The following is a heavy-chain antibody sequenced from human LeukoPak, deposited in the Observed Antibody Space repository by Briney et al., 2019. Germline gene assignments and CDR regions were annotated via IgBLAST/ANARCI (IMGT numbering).Heavy chain of an antibody. CDR1: GFTFSSYG. V-gene: IGHV3-30*02. J-gene: IGHJ6*03. CDR3: ANHARYSSSWYYYYYMDV. Sequence: GGSLRLSCAASGFTFSSYGMHWVRQAPGKGLEWVAFIRYDGSNKYYADSVKGRFTISRDNSKNTLYLQMNSLRAEDTAVYYCANHARYSSSWYYYYYMDVWGKGTTVTVSS. CDR2: IRYDGSNK. D-gene: IGHD6-13*01.